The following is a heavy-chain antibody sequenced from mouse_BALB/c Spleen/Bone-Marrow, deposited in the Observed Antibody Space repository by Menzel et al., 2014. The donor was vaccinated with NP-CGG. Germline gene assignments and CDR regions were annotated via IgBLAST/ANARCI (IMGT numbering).Heavy chain of an antibody. J-gene: IGHJ2*01. CDR2: IYPGDGDT. CDR1: GYAFSAYW. D-gene: IGHD1-2*01. Sequence: VKLMESGAELARPGSSVKISCKASGYAFSAYWMNWVKQRPGQGLEWIGQIYPGDGDTNYNGKFKGKATLTADKSSSTAYMQLSSLTSEDSAVYFCTRSTATFDYWGQGTTLTVSS. CDR3: TRSTATFDY. V-gene: IGHV1-80*01.